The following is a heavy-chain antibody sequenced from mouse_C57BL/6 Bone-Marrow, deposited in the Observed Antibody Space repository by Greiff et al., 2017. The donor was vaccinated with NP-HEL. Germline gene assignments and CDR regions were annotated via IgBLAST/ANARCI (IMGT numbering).Heavy chain of an antibody. V-gene: IGHV1-59*01. CDR3: ARSELDYYAMDY. CDR1: GYTFTSYW. J-gene: IGHJ4*01. D-gene: IGHD4-1*01. CDR2: IDPSDSYT. Sequence: QVQLQQPGAELVRPGTSVKLSCKASGYTFTSYWMHWVKQRPGQGLEWIGVIDPSDSYTNYNQKFKGKATLTVDTSSSTAYMQLSSLTSEDSAVYYCARSELDYYAMDYWGQGTSVTVSS.